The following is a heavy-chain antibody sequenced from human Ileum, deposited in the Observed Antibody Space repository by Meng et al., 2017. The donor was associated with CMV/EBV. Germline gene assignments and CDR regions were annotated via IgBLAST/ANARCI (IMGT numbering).Heavy chain of an antibody. Sequence: GESLKISCAASTSIFTSYTMSWVRQVPGKGLEWVSAISGSGGSTYYADSVKGRFTISRDNSKNTLYLQMNCLRAEDTAVYYCAKVSVEATDAFDIWGQGTMVTVSS. CDR2: ISGSGGST. V-gene: IGHV3-23*01. J-gene: IGHJ3*02. D-gene: IGHD1-26*01. CDR1: TSIFTSYT. CDR3: AKVSVEATDAFDI.